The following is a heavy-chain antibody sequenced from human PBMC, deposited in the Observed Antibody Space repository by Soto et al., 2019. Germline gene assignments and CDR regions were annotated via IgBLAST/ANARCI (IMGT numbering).Heavy chain of an antibody. J-gene: IGHJ5*02. CDR3: ATESGSSGYEGALDP. Sequence: QLVQSGAEVKKPGASVKVSCKASGYTFTTYTIHWVRQAPGQRLEWMGWINAGNGNTKYSQKFQGRVTITRHTPASTAYMELRSLRSEDTAGYYCATESGSSGYEGALDPWGQGALVTGSS. CDR1: GYTFTTYT. V-gene: IGHV1-3*01. CDR2: INAGNGNT. D-gene: IGHD5-12*01.